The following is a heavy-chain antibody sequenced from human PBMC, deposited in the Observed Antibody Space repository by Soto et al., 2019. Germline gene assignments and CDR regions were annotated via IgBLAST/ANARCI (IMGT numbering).Heavy chain of an antibody. V-gene: IGHV3-30-3*01. CDR3: ARDDYGDYPITWYFDL. D-gene: IGHD4-17*01. Sequence: QVQLVESGGGVVQPGRSLRLSCAASGFTFSSYAMHWVRQAPGKGLEWVAVISYDGSNKYYADSVKGRFTISRDNSKNTLYLQMNILRAEDRAVYYCARDDYGDYPITWYFDLWGRCTLVTVSS. CDR2: ISYDGSNK. J-gene: IGHJ2*01. CDR1: GFTFSSYA.